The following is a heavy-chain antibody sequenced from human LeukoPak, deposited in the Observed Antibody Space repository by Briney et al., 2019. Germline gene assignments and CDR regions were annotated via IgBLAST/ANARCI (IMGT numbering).Heavy chain of an antibody. CDR3: AREWGGSGWYDY. V-gene: IGHV4-61*09. Sequence: SQTLSLTCTVSGGSISSGSYYWSWIRQPAGKELGWIGHIYTSGTSNYNPSLRRRVTISLDTSKNQFSLKLNSVTAADTAVYYCAREWGGSGWYDYWGQGTLVTVSS. J-gene: IGHJ4*02. CDR2: IYTSGTS. D-gene: IGHD6-19*01. CDR1: GGSISSGSYY.